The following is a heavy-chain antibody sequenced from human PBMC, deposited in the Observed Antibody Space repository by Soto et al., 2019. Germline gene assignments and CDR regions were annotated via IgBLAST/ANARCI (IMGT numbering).Heavy chain of an antibody. D-gene: IGHD1-26*01. Sequence: SETLSLTCTVSGGSISSSSYYWGWIRQPPGKGLEWIGSIYYSGSTYYNPSLKSRVTISVDTSKNQFSLKLSSVTAADTAVYYCARGRNYYGMDVWGQGTTVTVSS. CDR3: ARGRNYYGMDV. CDR2: IYYSGST. CDR1: GGSISSSSYY. V-gene: IGHV4-39*01. J-gene: IGHJ6*02.